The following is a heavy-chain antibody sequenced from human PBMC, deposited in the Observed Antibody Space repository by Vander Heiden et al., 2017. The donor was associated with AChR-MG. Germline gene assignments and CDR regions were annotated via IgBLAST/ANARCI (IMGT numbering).Heavy chain of an antibody. V-gene: IGHV3-7*01. CDR3: ARDRPGGANDY. D-gene: IGHD3-16*01. Sequence: LVQPGGSLRLSCAASGFTLSSNWMSWVRQAPGKGLEWVANIREDGSEKKEVDSVKGRYTISRDNAKNSLYLQMNRMRAEDTAVYYCARDRPGGANDYWGQGTLVTVSS. J-gene: IGHJ4*02. CDR1: GFTLSSNW. CDR2: IREDGSEK.